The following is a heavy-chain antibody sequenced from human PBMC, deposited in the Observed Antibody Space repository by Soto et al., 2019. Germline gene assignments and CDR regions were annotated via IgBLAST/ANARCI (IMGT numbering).Heavy chain of an antibody. CDR2: ISGSGDST. CDR1: GFTFSSYA. J-gene: IGHJ5*02. V-gene: IGHV3-23*01. CDR3: AMGYSYAPFDP. Sequence: PGGSLRLSCAASGFTFSSYAMSWFRQAPGKGLEWVSGISGSGDSTYYADSVKGRFTISRDNSKNTVYLQMNSLRAEDTAVYYCAMGYSYAPFDPWGQGTLVTVS. D-gene: IGHD5-18*01.